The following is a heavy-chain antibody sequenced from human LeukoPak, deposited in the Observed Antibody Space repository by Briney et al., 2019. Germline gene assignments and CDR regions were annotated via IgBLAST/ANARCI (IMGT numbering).Heavy chain of an antibody. CDR2: ISGSGGST. CDR3: AIGYCSSTSCYMIDYFDY. Sequence: GGSLRLSCAASGFTFSSYWMSWVRQAPGKGLEWVSAISGSGGSTYYADSVKGRFTISRDNSKNTLYLQMNSLRAEDTAVYYCAIGYCSSTSCYMIDYFDYWGQGTLVTVSS. J-gene: IGHJ4*02. D-gene: IGHD2-2*02. V-gene: IGHV3-23*01. CDR1: GFTFSSYW.